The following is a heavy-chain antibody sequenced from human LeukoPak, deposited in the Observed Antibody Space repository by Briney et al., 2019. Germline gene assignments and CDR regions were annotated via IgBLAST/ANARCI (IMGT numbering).Heavy chain of an antibody. V-gene: IGHV1-69*04. CDR3: ARDSQLTGDLY. CDR2: IIPILGIA. CDR1: GGTFSSFA. D-gene: IGHD7-27*01. Sequence: ASVKVSCKASGGTFSSFAIRWVRQAPGQGLEWMGRIIPILGIANYAQKFQGRVTITADKSTSTAYMELSSLRSEDTAVYYCARDSQLTGDLYWGQGTLVTVSS. J-gene: IGHJ4*02.